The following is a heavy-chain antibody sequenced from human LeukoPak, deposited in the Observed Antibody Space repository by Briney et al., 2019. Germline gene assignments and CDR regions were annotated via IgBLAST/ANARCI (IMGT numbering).Heavy chain of an antibody. CDR3: ARGEVGYTGSGSYYWFDP. D-gene: IGHD3-10*01. J-gene: IGHJ5*02. CDR1: GYTFTSYG. V-gene: IGHV1-18*01. Sequence: ASVKVSCKASGYTFTSYGISWVRQAPGQGLEWMGWISTYNDNTNYAQNFQGRVTMTTDTSTSTAYMELGSLRSDDTAVYYCARGEVGYTGSGSYYWFDPWGQGTLVTVSS. CDR2: ISTYNDNT.